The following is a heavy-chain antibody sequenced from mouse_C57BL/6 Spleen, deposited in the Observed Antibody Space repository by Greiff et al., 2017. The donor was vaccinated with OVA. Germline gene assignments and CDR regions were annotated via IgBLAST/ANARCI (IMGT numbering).Heavy chain of an antibody. D-gene: IGHD4-1*01. CDR1: GYTFTSYD. CDR2: IYPRDGST. V-gene: IGHV1-85*01. Sequence: VKLQESGPELVKPGASVKLSCKASGYTFTSYDINWVKQRPGQGLEWIGWIYPRDGSTKYNEKFKGKATLTVDTSSNTAYMELHSLTSEDSAVYFCARLLGRGYFDYWGQGTTLTVSS. CDR3: ARLLGRGYFDY. J-gene: IGHJ2*01.